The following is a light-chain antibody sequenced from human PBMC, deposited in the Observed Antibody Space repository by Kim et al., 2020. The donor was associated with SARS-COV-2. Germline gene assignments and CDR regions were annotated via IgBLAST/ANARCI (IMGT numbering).Light chain of an antibody. V-gene: IGLV1-47*01. CDR3: AAWDDSLSGWV. Sequence: QSVLTQPPSASGTPGQRVTISCSGSSSNIGSNYVCWYQHLPGTAPKLLVYRNDQRPSGVPDRFSGSKSGTSASLAISGLRSEDEADYYCAAWDDSLSGWVFGGGTQLTVL. J-gene: IGLJ3*02. CDR2: RND. CDR1: SSNIGSNY.